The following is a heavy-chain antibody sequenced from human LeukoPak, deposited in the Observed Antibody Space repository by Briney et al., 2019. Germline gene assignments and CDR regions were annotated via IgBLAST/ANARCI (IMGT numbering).Heavy chain of an antibody. Sequence: ETLSLTCGVSGGSIRSTNWWSWVRQAPGKGLEWVANVKPDGSEKSYVDSVKGRFTISRDNAKNSLYLQMNSLRAEDTAVYYCARGLGWFDPWGRGTLVIVSS. D-gene: IGHD7-27*01. J-gene: IGHJ5*02. CDR1: GGSIRSTNW. CDR3: ARGLGWFDP. CDR2: VKPDGSEK. V-gene: IGHV3-7*04.